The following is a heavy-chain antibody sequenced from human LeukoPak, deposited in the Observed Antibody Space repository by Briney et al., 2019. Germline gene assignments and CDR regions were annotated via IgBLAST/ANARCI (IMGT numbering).Heavy chain of an antibody. J-gene: IGHJ5*02. Sequence: GASVKVSCEPPLYTFTGYYIHSVRQAPGQGLEWMGWSNPNSGGTNYPQKFQGRVTMTRDTSSSTAYMELRRLRCEEPCVNYCENDGSSSWYGWLVLWGQRTLVTVSS. D-gene: IGHD6-13*01. V-gene: IGHV1-2*02. CDR2: SNPNSGGT. CDR1: LYTFTGYY. CDR3: ENDGSSSWYGWLVL.